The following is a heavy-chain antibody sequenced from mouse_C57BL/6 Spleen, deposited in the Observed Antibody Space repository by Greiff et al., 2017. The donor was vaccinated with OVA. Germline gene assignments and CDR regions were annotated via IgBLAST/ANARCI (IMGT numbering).Heavy chain of an antibody. CDR2: ISSGGDYI. V-gene: IGHV5-9-1*02. CDR1: GFTFSSYA. Sequence: EVNVVESGEGLVKPGGSLKLSCAASGFTFSSYAMSWVRQTPEKRLEWVAYISSGGDYIYYADTVKGRFTISRDTARNTLYLQMSSLKSEDTAMYYCTRDRIYYGSSYWYFDVWGTGTTVTVSS. CDR3: TRDRIYYGSSYWYFDV. J-gene: IGHJ1*03. D-gene: IGHD1-1*01.